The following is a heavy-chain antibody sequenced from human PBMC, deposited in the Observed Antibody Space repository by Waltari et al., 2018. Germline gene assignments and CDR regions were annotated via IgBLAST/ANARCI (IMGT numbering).Heavy chain of an antibody. V-gene: IGHV6-1*01. CDR2: TYYRSKWYN. J-gene: IGHJ4*02. D-gene: IGHD2-15*01. CDR1: GDSVSSKRSA. Sequence: QVQLQQSGPGLVKPSQTLSLTCAISGDSVSSKRSAWTWIRPSPSKAIEWLGRTYYRSKWYNDYAVSVKSRITINPDTSKNQFSLQLNSVTPEDTAVYYCARARYCSGGSCYSGAFDYWGQGTLVTVSS. CDR3: ARARYCSGGSCYSGAFDY.